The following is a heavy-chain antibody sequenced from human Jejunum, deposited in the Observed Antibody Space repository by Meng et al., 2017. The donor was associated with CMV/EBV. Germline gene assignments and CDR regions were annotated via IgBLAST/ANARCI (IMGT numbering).Heavy chain of an antibody. J-gene: IGHJ3*02. CDR1: GSISNSTYY. Sequence: GSISNSTYYWGWIREPAGKGLECIGSIYYSGKTYYNPSLKSRVTISVDTSKNQFSLKVSSVTAADTAVYYCARVPTGIPGRLAFDIWGQGTLVTVSS. CDR2: IYYSGKT. CDR3: ARVPTGIPGRLAFDI. V-gene: IGHV4-39*07. D-gene: IGHD6-6*01.